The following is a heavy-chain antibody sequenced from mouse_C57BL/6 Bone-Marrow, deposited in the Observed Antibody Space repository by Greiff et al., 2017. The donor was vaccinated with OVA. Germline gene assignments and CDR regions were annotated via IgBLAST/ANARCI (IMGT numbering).Heavy chain of an antibody. CDR2: ISDGGSYT. CDR1: GFTFSSYA. J-gene: IGHJ3*01. V-gene: IGHV5-4*01. CDR3: AREKRSSWFAY. Sequence: EVQLQESGGGLVKPGGSLKLSCAASGFTFSSYAMSWVRQTPEKRLEWVATISDGGSYTYYPDNVKGRFTISRDNAKNNLYLQMSHLKSEDTAMYYCAREKRSSWFAYWGQGTLVTVSA.